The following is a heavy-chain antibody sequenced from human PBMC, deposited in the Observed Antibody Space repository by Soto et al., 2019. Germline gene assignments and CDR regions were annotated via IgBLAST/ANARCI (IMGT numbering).Heavy chain of an antibody. CDR1: GGSINTFY. J-gene: IGHJ4*02. CDR3: AREGSYSAYNFAHGIQLWSFDF. V-gene: IGHV4-4*07. CDR2: IFSSGST. Sequence: PSETLSLTCTVSGGSINTFYWSWVRQPAGKGLEWIGRIFSSGSTSFNPSLESRVAMSVDTSKNHFSLNLSSVTAADMAVYYCAREGSYSAYNFAHGIQLWSFDFWAQGALVTSPQ. D-gene: IGHD5-12*01.